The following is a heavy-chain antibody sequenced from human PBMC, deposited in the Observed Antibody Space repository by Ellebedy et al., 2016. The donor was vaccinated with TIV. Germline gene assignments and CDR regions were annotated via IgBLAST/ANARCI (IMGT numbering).Heavy chain of an antibody. V-gene: IGHV3-23*01. D-gene: IGHD6-19*01. CDR3: AGLTVPGGHY. Sequence: GESLKISCAASGFTFSSCAMTWVRQAPGKGLEWVSAISGSGGSIYYADSVKGRFTISRDNAKNSLYLQMNSLRAEDTAVYYCAGLTVPGGHYWGQGTLVIVSS. CDR2: ISGSGGSI. J-gene: IGHJ4*02. CDR1: GFTFSSCA.